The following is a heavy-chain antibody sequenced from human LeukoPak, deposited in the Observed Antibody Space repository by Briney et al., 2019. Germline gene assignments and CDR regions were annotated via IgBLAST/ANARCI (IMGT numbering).Heavy chain of an antibody. CDR1: GFTFSSYS. J-gene: IGHJ3*02. CDR2: VKQDGSER. D-gene: IGHD6-19*01. V-gene: IGHV3-7*03. CDR3: AKGGRYLEYAFDI. Sequence: GGSLRLSCAASGFTFSSYSMNWVRQAPGKGLEWVGNVKQDGSERYYVDSVKGRFTISRDNAKNSLYLQMNSLRAEDTALYYCAKGGRYLEYAFDIWGQGTMVTVSS.